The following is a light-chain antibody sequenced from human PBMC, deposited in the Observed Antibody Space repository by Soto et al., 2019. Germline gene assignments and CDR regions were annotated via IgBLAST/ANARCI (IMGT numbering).Light chain of an antibody. CDR2: GAS. CDR1: QSVSSN. J-gene: IGKJ2*01. V-gene: IGKV3-15*01. Sequence: EIMMTQSPATLSVSPGGRATLSCRASQSVSSNLAWYQKKPGQAPRLLIYGASTRATGIPARFSASGSGTVFTLTMSSLQSEDFAVYYCHQYNTWPSFGPGTKLEIK. CDR3: HQYNTWPS.